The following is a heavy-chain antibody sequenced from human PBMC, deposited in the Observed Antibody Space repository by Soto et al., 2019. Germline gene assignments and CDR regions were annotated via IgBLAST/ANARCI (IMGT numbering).Heavy chain of an antibody. CDR3: AKGSPLPITGTTIDYYYGMDV. CDR1: GFTFDDYT. D-gene: IGHD1-7*01. V-gene: IGHV3-43*01. J-gene: IGHJ6*02. Sequence: GGSLRLSCAASGFTFDDYTMHWVRQAPGKGLEWVSLISWDGGSTYYAASVKGRFTISRDNSKKSLYLQMNSLRTEDTALYYCAKGSPLPITGTTIDYYYGMDVWGQGTTVTVSS. CDR2: ISWDGGST.